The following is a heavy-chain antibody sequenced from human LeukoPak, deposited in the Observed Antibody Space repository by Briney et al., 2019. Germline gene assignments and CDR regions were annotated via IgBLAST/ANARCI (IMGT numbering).Heavy chain of an antibody. CDR2: IYYSGST. Sequence: SETLSLTCAVSGASISSYYWSWSRRPPGTGLEWFAVIYYSGSTKYNPSLKSRVTISVDTSKNQFSLKLSSVTAADTAVYYCARARYGGNSEGYFDLWGRGTLVTVSS. CDR1: GASISSYY. J-gene: IGHJ2*01. CDR3: ARARYGGNSEGYFDL. V-gene: IGHV4-59*01. D-gene: IGHD4-23*01.